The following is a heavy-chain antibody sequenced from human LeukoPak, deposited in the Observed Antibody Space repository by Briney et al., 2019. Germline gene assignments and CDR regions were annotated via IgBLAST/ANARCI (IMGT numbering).Heavy chain of an antibody. V-gene: IGHV1-2*02. D-gene: IGHD3-10*01. CDR1: GYTFTSYG. CDR3: ARDRGGDAFDI. CDR2: INPNSGGT. J-gene: IGHJ3*02. Sequence: ASVKVSCKASGYTFTSYGIGWVRQAPGQGLEWMGWINPNSGGTKYAQNFQGRVTMTRDTSISTAYMELSGLRSDDTAVYYCARDRGGDAFDIWGQGTMVTVSS.